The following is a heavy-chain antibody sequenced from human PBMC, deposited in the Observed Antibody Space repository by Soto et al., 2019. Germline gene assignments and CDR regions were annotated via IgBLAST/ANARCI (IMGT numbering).Heavy chain of an antibody. Sequence: QVQLVQSGAEVKKPGSSVKVSCKASGGTFSSYTISWVRQAPGQGLEWMGRIIPILGIANYAQKFQGRVTINQDKSTSTAYMELTSLRSEDTAVYYCAREPSAGDSAGYWGQGTLVTVSS. CDR1: GGTFSSYT. D-gene: IGHD2-21*01. CDR3: AREPSAGDSAGY. V-gene: IGHV1-69*08. CDR2: IIPILGIA. J-gene: IGHJ4*02.